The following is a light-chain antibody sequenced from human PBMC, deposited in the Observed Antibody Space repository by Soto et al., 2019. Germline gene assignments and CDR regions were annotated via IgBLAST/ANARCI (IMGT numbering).Light chain of an antibody. CDR3: GTWDSSLSAVV. CDR2: DNN. J-gene: IGLJ2*01. Sequence: QSVLTQPPSVSAAPGQKVTISCSGSSSKIGNNYVSWYQQLPGTPPKHLINDNNKRPSGIPDRFSGSKSGTSATLGITGLQTGDEADYYCGTWDSSLSAVVFGGGTKLTVL. V-gene: IGLV1-51*01. CDR1: SSKIGNNY.